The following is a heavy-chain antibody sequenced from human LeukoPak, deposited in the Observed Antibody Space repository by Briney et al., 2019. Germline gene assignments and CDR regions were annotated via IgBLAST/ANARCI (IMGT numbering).Heavy chain of an antibody. J-gene: IGHJ4*02. V-gene: IGHV4-38-2*02. D-gene: IGHD1-14*01. Sequence: SETLSLTCTVSGYSISSGYYWGWIRQPPGKGLEWIGSIYHSGSTYYNPSLKSRVTISVDTSKNQFSLKLSSVTVADTAVYYCARDREPRGFDYWGQGTLVTVSS. CDR1: GYSISSGYY. CDR2: IYHSGST. CDR3: ARDREPRGFDY.